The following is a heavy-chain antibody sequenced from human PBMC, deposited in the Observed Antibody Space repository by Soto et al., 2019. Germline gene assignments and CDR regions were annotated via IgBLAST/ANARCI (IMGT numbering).Heavy chain of an antibody. Sequence: SETLSLTCTVSGGSISSGGSYWGWIRQPPGKGLEWIGYIYYSGNTYFNPSLKSRVTLSVDTSKNQFFLSLSSVTAAGTAVYYCVRYCSTTKCPFDYWGQGTLVTVSS. D-gene: IGHD2-2*01. V-gene: IGHV4-30-4*01. CDR2: IYYSGNT. CDR3: VRYCSTTKCPFDY. J-gene: IGHJ4*02. CDR1: GGSISSGGSY.